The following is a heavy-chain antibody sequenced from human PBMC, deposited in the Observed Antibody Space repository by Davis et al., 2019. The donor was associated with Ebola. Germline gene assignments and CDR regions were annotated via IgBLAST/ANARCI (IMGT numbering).Heavy chain of an antibody. CDR1: GFTVSSNY. CDR3: ARGIQLWLEGWFDP. CDR2: IYSGGST. Sequence: PGGSLRLSCAASGFTVSSNYMSWVRQAPGKGLEWVSVIYSGGSTYYAASVKGRFTISRDNSKNTLYLQMKSLRAEDTAVYYCARGIQLWLEGWFDPWGQGTLVTVSS. J-gene: IGHJ5*02. D-gene: IGHD5-18*01. V-gene: IGHV3-66*02.